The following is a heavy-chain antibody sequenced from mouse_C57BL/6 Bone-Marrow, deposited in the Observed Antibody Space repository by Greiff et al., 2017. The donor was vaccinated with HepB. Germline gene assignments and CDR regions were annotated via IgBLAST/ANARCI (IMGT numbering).Heavy chain of an antibody. CDR1: GYTFTSYW. Sequence: QVQLKQPGAELVKPGASVKLSCKASGYTFTSYWMHWVKQRPGQGLEWIGMIHPNSGSTNYNEKFKSKATLTVDKSSSTAYMQLSSLTSEDSAVYYCARHGNYAPYCWYFDVWGTGTTVTVSS. CDR3: ARHGNYAPYCWYFDV. D-gene: IGHD2-1*01. V-gene: IGHV1-64*01. J-gene: IGHJ1*03. CDR2: IHPNSGST.